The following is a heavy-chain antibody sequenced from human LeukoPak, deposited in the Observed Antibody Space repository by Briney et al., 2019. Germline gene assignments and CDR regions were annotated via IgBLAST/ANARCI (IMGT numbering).Heavy chain of an antibody. Sequence: ASVKVSCKASGGTFSSYAISWVRQAPGQGLEWMGGIIPIFGTANYAQKFQGRVTITADESTSTAYMELSSLRSEDTAVYYCARDFSDDYGDYEGLDYYHYGMDVWGQGTTVTVSS. CDR2: IIPIFGTA. J-gene: IGHJ6*02. V-gene: IGHV1-69*13. D-gene: IGHD4-17*01. CDR3: ARDFSDDYGDYEGLDYYHYGMDV. CDR1: GGTFSSYA.